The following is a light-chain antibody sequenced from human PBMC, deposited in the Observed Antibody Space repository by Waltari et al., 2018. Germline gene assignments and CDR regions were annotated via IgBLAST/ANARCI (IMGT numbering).Light chain of an antibody. Sequence: ETVMTQSPANLSVSPGERVTLSCRASQSISSHLAWSQRKPGQAPRLLIYGASTRATGVPARFIGSGSGTEFTLAISSLQSEDFAVYFCQQYNKWPPAFGQGTKLEIK. J-gene: IGKJ1*01. CDR3: QQYNKWPPA. V-gene: IGKV3-15*01. CDR1: QSISSH. CDR2: GAS.